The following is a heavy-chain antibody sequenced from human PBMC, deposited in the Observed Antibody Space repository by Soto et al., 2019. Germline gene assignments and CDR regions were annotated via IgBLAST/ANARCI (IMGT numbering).Heavy chain of an antibody. Sequence: GSLRLSCAASGFTFSSYDMHWVRQATGKGLEWVSAIGTAGDTYYPGSVKGRFTISRENAKNSLYLQMNSLRAEDTAVYYCARELVVPAAMPLTYYYYYGMDVWGQGTTVTVSS. CDR1: GFTFSSYD. J-gene: IGHJ6*02. CDR3: ARELVVPAAMPLTYYYYYGMDV. D-gene: IGHD2-2*01. CDR2: IGTAGDT. V-gene: IGHV3-13*01.